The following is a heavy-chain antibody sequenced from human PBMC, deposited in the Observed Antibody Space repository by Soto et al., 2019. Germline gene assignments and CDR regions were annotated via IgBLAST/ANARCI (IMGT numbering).Heavy chain of an antibody. Sequence: GGSLRLSCGASGFIFSNFDMHWVRQTTEKGLEWVSGIGFAGDTNYSGSVKGRFTISRENAKNSLSLQMNSLRVGDTAGYYCVRGLPGGFDPWGQGTLVTVSS. CDR2: IGFAGDT. D-gene: IGHD3-10*01. V-gene: IGHV3-13*01. J-gene: IGHJ5*02. CDR1: GFIFSNFD. CDR3: VRGLPGGFDP.